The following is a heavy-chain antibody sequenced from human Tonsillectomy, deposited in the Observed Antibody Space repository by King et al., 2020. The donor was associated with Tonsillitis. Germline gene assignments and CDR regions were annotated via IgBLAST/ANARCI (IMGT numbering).Heavy chain of an antibody. V-gene: IGHV1-69*01. Sequence: VQLVQSGAEVKKPGSSVKVSCKASGGTFSSYAISWVRQAPGQGLEWMGGIIPISDSANYPQKFQGRVTITADESTSTFYMELSSLRSEDTAVYYCAGGGEPIPYDYHYMDVWGKGTTVTVSS. CDR1: GGTFSSYA. J-gene: IGHJ6*03. CDR3: AGGGEPIPYDYHYMDV. CDR2: IIPISDSA. D-gene: IGHD3-16*01.